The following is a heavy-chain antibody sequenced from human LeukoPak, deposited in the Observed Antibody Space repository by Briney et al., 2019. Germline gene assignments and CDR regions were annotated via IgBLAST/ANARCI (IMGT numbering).Heavy chain of an antibody. Sequence: KPSETLSLTCTVSGGSISGYYWSWIRQPPGKGLEWIGEINHSGSTNYNPSLKSRVTISVDTSKNQFSLKLSSVTAADTAVYYCAGFCGGDCYSFGFDPWGQGTLVTVSS. CDR2: INHSGST. V-gene: IGHV4-34*01. J-gene: IGHJ5*02. D-gene: IGHD2-21*02. CDR1: GGSISGYY. CDR3: AGFCGGDCYSFGFDP.